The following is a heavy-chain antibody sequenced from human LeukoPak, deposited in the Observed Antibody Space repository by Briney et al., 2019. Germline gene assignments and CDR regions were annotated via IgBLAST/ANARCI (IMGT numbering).Heavy chain of an antibody. Sequence: SETLSLTCTVSGGSISGSNYYWGWIRQPPGKGLEWIGSIYYSGSTYYNPSLKSRVTISVDTSKIQFSLKLSSVTAADTAVYYCARSYPGYYYFMDVWGKGTTVTISS. CDR3: ARSYPGYYYFMDV. J-gene: IGHJ6*03. V-gene: IGHV4-39*01. CDR1: GGSISGSNYY. CDR2: IYYSGST.